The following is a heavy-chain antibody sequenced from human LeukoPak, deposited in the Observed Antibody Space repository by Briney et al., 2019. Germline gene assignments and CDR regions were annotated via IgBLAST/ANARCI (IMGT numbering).Heavy chain of an antibody. D-gene: IGHD2-2*01. CDR3: AISAMDAFDI. V-gene: IGHV4-61*05. J-gene: IGHJ3*02. CDR2: IYYSGST. CDR1: GGSISSSSYY. Sequence: ASETLSLTCTVSGGSISSSSYYWAWIRQPPGKGLEWIGYIYYSGSTNYNPSLKSRVTISVDTSKNQLSLKLSSVTAADTAVYYCAISAMDAFDIWGQGTMVTVSS.